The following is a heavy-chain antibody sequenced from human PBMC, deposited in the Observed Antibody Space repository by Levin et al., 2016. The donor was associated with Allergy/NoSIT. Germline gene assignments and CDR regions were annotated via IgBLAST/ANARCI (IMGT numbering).Heavy chain of an antibody. J-gene: IGHJ4*02. CDR3: ARGRYSGSYLDY. CDR2: ISYDGSNK. Sequence: WIRQPPGKGLEWVAVISYDGSNKYYADSVKGRFTISRDNSKNTLYLQMNSLRAEDTAVYYCARGRYSGSYLDYWGQGTLVTVSS. D-gene: IGHD1-26*01. V-gene: IGHV3-30-3*01.